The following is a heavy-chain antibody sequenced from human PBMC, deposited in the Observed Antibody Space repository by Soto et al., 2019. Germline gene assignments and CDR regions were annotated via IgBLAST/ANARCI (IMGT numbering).Heavy chain of an antibody. D-gene: IGHD5-18*01. Sequence: ASLKVSCKSSGYPFTSYYIHWVRQAPGQGLEWMGIINPSGGSTSYAQKFQGRVTMTRDTSTSTVYMELSSLRSEDTAVYYCARQTLSGAFDIWGQGTMVTVSS. CDR3: ARQTLSGAFDI. J-gene: IGHJ3*02. CDR2: INPSGGST. CDR1: GYPFTSYY. V-gene: IGHV1-46*03.